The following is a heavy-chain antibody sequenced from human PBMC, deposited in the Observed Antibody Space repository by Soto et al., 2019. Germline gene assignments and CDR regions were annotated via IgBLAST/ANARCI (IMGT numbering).Heavy chain of an antibody. Sequence: QVQLVQSGAEVKKPGASVKVSCKASGYTFTSYGISWVRQAPGQGLEWMGWISAYNGNTNYAQKLQGRVTMTTDTSARTAYLELRQLRSDDTAMFYCARDRAPPYYRYVYDFYYYYYMDVWGKVTTVTVSS. CDR2: ISAYNGNT. CDR1: GYTFTSYG. V-gene: IGHV1-18*01. D-gene: IGHD5-18*01. CDR3: ARDRAPPYYRYVYDFYYYYYMDV. J-gene: IGHJ6*03.